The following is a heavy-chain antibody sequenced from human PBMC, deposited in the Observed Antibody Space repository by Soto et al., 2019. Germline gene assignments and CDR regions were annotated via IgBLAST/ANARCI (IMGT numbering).Heavy chain of an antibody. CDR1: GSSINTFY. CDR2: IFSSGST. V-gene: IGHV4-4*07. J-gene: IGHJ4*02. CDR3: AREGSYSAYNFAHGIQLWSFDF. Sequence: PSETLSLTCTVSGSSINTFYWSWVRQPAGKGLEWIGRIFSSGSTSFNPSLESRVAMSVDTSKNHFSLNLRSVTAADMAVYYCAREGSYSAYNFAHGIQLWSFDFWGQGALVTVSS. D-gene: IGHD5-12*01.